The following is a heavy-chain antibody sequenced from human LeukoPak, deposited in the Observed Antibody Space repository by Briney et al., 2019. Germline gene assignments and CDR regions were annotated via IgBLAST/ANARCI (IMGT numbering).Heavy chain of an antibody. CDR2: ISYDGSNK. V-gene: IGHV3-30*04. CDR3: ARDQGILTGRPTYYFDH. D-gene: IGHD3-9*01. Sequence: QPGGSLRLSCAASGFTFSSYAMHWVRQAPGKGLEWVAVISYDGSNKYYADSVKGRFTISRDNSKNTLYLQMNSLRAEDTAVYYCARDQGILTGRPTYYFDHWGQGTLVTVSS. CDR1: GFTFSSYA. J-gene: IGHJ4*02.